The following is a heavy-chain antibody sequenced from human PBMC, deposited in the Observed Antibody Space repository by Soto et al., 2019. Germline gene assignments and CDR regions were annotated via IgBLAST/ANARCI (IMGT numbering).Heavy chain of an antibody. CDR3: VRVIPGVEAWFDP. V-gene: IGHV1-18*01. D-gene: IGHD2-2*01. CDR1: GYTFTNFG. J-gene: IGHJ5*02. Sequence: ASVKVSCKASGYTFTNFGVTWVRRAPGQGLEWVGWISAYTDAPNYAQKFQGRVTMTIDTSTSTAYMDLRSLTSDDTAVYYCVRVIPGVEAWFDPWGQGTLVTVSS. CDR2: ISAYTDAP.